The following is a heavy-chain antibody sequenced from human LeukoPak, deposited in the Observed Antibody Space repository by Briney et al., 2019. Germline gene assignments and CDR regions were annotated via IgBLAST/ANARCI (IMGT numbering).Heavy chain of an antibody. Sequence: NPSETLSLTCTVSGGSISSSSYYWGWIRQPPGKGLEWNGSIYYSGSTYYNPSLKSRVTISVDTSKNQFSLKLTSVTAADTAVYYCARTYSGWSSTVFDFWGQGTLVTVSS. V-gene: IGHV4-39*07. D-gene: IGHD6-19*01. CDR3: ARTYSGWSSTVFDF. J-gene: IGHJ4*02. CDR1: GGSISSSSYY. CDR2: IYYSGST.